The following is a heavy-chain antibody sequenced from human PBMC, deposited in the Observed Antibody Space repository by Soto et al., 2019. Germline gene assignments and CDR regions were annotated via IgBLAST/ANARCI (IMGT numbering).Heavy chain of an antibody. J-gene: IGHJ5*02. CDR3: ARGATYYYVSGSYYPWFAP. Sequence: LSLTCAVYGGSFSGYYWSWIRQPPGKGLEWIGEINHSGSTNYNPSLKSRVTISVDTSKNQFSLKLSSVTAADTAVYYCARGATYYYVSGSYYPWFAPWGQGTLVTV. CDR1: GGSFSGYY. V-gene: IGHV4-34*01. CDR2: INHSGST. D-gene: IGHD3-10*01.